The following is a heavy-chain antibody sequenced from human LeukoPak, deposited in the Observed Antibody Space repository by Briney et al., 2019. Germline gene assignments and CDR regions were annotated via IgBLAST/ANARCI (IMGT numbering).Heavy chain of an antibody. CDR3: AKVLTPFSFIPVAGTLDY. V-gene: IGHV3-21*04. CDR2: ISSSSSYI. Sequence: GGSLRLSCAASGFTFSSYSMNWVRQAPGKGLEWVSFISSSSSYIYYADSVKGRFIISRDNSKKTLYLQMNSLRAEDTAVYYCAKVLTPFSFIPVAGTLDYWGQGTLVTVSS. CDR1: GFTFSSYS. J-gene: IGHJ4*02. D-gene: IGHD6-19*01.